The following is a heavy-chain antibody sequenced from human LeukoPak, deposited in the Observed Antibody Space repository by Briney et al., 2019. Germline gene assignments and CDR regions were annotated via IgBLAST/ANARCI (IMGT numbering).Heavy chain of an antibody. CDR2: INTDGSST. CDR1: GFTLSNYW. V-gene: IGHV3-74*01. Sequence: SGGSLRLSCAASGFTLSNYWIHWVRQAPGKGLVWVSRINTDGSSTNYADSVKGRFTISRDNAKNSLYLQMNSLRAEDMALYYCAKHSHSGSSNFRLSYFQHWGQGTLVTVSS. CDR3: AKHSHSGSSNFRLSYFQH. J-gene: IGHJ1*01. D-gene: IGHD6-13*01.